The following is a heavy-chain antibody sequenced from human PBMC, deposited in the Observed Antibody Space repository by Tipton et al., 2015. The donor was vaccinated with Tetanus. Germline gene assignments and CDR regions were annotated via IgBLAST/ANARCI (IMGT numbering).Heavy chain of an antibody. Sequence: TLSLTCSVSGGSISYYYWNWIRQPPGKGLEWLAYISYSGSTNSNYSLKSRITISRDTSKNQISLKLTSVTAADTAVYYCARANYDFPKKGPFDSWGQGTLVIVSS. D-gene: IGHD3-3*01. CDR1: GGSISYYY. V-gene: IGHV4-59*01. CDR3: ARANYDFPKKGPFDS. CDR2: ISYSGST. J-gene: IGHJ4*02.